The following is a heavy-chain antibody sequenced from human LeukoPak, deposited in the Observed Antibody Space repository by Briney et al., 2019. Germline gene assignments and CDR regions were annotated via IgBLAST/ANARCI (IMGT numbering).Heavy chain of an antibody. Sequence: GGSLRLSCAASGFTFSDYNMRWIRQAPGKGLEWVSSISRSGSTKYYADSVKGRFTISRDNAKNSLSLQTNSLRAEDTAVYYCARVLRYCSGGNCYSGGLGYMDVWGKGTTVTISS. V-gene: IGHV3-11*01. CDR1: GFTFSDYN. CDR2: ISRSGSTK. CDR3: ARVLRYCSGGNCYSGGLGYMDV. D-gene: IGHD2-15*01. J-gene: IGHJ6*03.